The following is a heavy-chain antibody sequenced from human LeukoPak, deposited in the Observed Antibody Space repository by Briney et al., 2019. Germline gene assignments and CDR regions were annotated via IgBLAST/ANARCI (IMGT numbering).Heavy chain of an antibody. D-gene: IGHD3-3*01. V-gene: IGHV3-20*01. CDR1: GFTFDDYG. Sequence: GGSLRLSCAASGFTFDDYGMSWVRQAPGKGLEWVSVINWNGGSTGYADSVKGRFTISRDNAKNSLYLQMNSLRAEDTALYHCARDIRFLEWSRGYYMDVWGKGTTVTVSS. J-gene: IGHJ6*03. CDR3: ARDIRFLEWSRGYYMDV. CDR2: INWNGGST.